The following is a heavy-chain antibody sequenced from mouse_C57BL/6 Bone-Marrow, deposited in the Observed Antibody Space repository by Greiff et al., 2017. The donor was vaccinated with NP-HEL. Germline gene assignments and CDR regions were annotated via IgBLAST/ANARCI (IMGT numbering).Heavy chain of an antibody. D-gene: IGHD2-4*01. CDR2: IHPNSGST. CDR1: GYTFTSYW. Sequence: VQLQQPGAELVKPGASVKLSCKASGYTFTSYWMHWVKQRPGQGLEWIGMIHPNSGSTNYNEKFKSKATLTVDKSSSTAYMQRSSLTSEDSAVYYCARFYYDYDEGDWGQGTLVTVSA. J-gene: IGHJ3*01. V-gene: IGHV1-64*01. CDR3: ARFYYDYDEGD.